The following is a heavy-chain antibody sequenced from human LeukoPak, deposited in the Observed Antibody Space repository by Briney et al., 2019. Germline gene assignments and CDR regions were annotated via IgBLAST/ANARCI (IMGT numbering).Heavy chain of an antibody. V-gene: IGHV3-21*01. D-gene: IGHD1-26*01. Sequence: GGSLRLSCAASGFTFSSYSMNWVRQAPGKGLEWVSSISSSSYIYYADSVKGRFTISRDNAKNSLYLQMNSLRAEDTAVYYCARGIVGATRAHDYWGQGTLVTVSS. CDR3: ARGIVGATRAHDY. CDR1: GFTFSSYS. J-gene: IGHJ4*02. CDR2: ISSSSYI.